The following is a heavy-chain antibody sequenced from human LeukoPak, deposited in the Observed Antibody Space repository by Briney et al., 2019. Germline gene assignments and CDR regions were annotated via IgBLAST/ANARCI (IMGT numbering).Heavy chain of an antibody. V-gene: IGHV3-30*02. CDR1: RFTFSSYG. Sequence: GGSLRLSCAASRFTFSSYGMHWVRQAPGKGLEWVSFIRYDGSNRSYAESVKGRFTISRDSSRDTLYLEMNSLRAEDTAVYYCATRLCSSSGCRAYSHFSLDIWGRGTTVTVSS. J-gene: IGHJ6*03. CDR3: ATRLCSSSGCRAYSHFSLDI. D-gene: IGHD2-2*01. CDR2: IRYDGSNR.